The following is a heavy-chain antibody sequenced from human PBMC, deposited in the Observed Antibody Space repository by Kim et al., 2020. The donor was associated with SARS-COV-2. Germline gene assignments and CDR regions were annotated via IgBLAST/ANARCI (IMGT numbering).Heavy chain of an antibody. CDR1: GFTFSSYG. CDR3: VRDLGTYPHNWFEP. CDR2: IWYDGSNK. D-gene: IGHD3-10*01. Sequence: GGSLRLSCAASGFTFSSYGMHWVRQAPGKGLEWVAIIWYDGSNKYHADSVKGRFTISRDDSKNMLYLQMNSLRAEDTAGYYCVRDLGTYPHNWFEPWGQG. J-gene: IGHJ5*02. V-gene: IGHV3-33*01.